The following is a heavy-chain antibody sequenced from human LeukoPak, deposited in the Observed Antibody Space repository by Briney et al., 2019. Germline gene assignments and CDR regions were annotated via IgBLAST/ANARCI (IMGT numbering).Heavy chain of an antibody. D-gene: IGHD3-3*01. J-gene: IGHJ4*02. CDR3: AREGSRDFWSGPVYYFDY. V-gene: IGHV4-59*01. CDR2: IHYSGST. CDR1: GGSISSYY. Sequence: SEALSLTCTVPGGSISSYYWSWIRQPPGKGLEWIGYIHYSGSTYYNPTLTSRVTISIDTSKNQFSLRLSSVTAADTAVYYCAREGSRDFWSGPVYYFDYWGQGTLVTVSS.